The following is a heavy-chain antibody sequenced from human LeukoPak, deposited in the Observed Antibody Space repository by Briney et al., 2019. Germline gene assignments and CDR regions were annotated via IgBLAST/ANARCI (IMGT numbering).Heavy chain of an antibody. J-gene: IGHJ4*02. CDR1: GFSFSGHW. CDR3: ARGPNSNWSGLDS. V-gene: IGHV3-74*01. CDR2: ISPTGSTT. D-gene: IGHD6-6*01. Sequence: GGSLRLSCSASGFSFSGHWMHWARQLPGKGLVWVSRISPTGSTTSYADSVKGRFTVSRDNAKNTLYLQVNNLRAEDTAVYYCARGPNSNWSGLDSWGQGTLLTVSS.